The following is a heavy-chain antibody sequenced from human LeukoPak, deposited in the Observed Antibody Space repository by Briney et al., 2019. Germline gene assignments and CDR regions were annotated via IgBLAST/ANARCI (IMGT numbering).Heavy chain of an antibody. CDR1: GFTFSSYG. CDR3: ARGILEWLSPLYTDYYGMDV. J-gene: IGHJ6*02. D-gene: IGHD3-3*01. V-gene: IGHV3-33*08. Sequence: PGGSLRLSCAASGFTFSSYGMPWVRQAPGKGLEWVAVIWYDGSNKYYADSVKGRFTISRDNSKNTLYLQMNSLRAEDTAAYYCARGILEWLSPLYTDYYGMDVWGQGTTVTVSS. CDR2: IWYDGSNK.